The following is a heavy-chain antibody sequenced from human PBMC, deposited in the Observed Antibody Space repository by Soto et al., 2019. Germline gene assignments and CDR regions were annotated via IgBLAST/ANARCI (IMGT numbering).Heavy chain of an antibody. CDR1: GFTFSSYA. D-gene: IGHD3-9*01. V-gene: IGHV3-23*01. Sequence: GGSLRLSCAASGFTFSSYAMSWVRQAPGKGLEWVSAIGARSGSTYYADSVKGRFTISRDTSKNTLYLHMNSLRVEDTATYYCAHRRGDLLTGHYYFDYWGQGTLVTVSS. CDR2: IGARSGST. CDR3: AHRRGDLLTGHYYFDY. J-gene: IGHJ4*02.